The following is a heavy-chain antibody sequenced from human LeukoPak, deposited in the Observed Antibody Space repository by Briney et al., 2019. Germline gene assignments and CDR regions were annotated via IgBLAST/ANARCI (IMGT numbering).Heavy chain of an antibody. CDR1: GGSISSYY. CDR3: ARGHKVGYYYYFYMDV. V-gene: IGHV4-4*07. Sequence: SETLSLTCSVSGGSISSYYWSWFRQPAGKGLEWIGRIYPSGSTTNYNPSLESRVTISVDKSESQFSLKVTSVTAADTAVYFCARGHKVGYYYYFYMDVWGKGTTGTVSS. J-gene: IGHJ6*03. CDR2: IYPSGSTT.